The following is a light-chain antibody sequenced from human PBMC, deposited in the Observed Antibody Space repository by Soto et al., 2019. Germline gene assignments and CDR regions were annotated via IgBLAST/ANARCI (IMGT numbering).Light chain of an antibody. CDR1: QSVSGSY. CDR3: QHYGSSRLE. Sequence: EIVLTQSPGTLSLSPGERASLSCRASQSVSGSYLAWYQQKPGQAPRLLIYGASSRATGIPDRFSGSGSGTDFTLAISRLEPEDFAVYYCQHYGSSRLEFGQGTKVDIK. J-gene: IGKJ1*01. V-gene: IGKV3-20*01. CDR2: GAS.